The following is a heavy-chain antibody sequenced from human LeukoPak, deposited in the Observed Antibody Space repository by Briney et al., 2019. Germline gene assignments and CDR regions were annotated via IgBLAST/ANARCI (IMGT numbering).Heavy chain of an antibody. CDR3: AREGYGGNFDY. CDR1: GVSVSSGSYY. Sequence: SETLSLTCTVSGVSVSSGSYYWPWIRQPPGKGLEWIGYIYYSGSTNYNPSLKSRVTISVDTSKNQFSLKLSSVTAADTAVYYCAREGYGGNFDYWGQGTLVTVSS. D-gene: IGHD4-23*01. J-gene: IGHJ4*02. CDR2: IYYSGST. V-gene: IGHV4-61*01.